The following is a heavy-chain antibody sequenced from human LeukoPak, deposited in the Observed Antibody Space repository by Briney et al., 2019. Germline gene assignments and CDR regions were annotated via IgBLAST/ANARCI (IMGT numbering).Heavy chain of an antibody. D-gene: IGHD6-19*01. CDR2: ISGSGGST. CDR3: ASGYSSGWYVY. CDR1: GFTFSSYA. Sequence: GGSLRLSCAASGFTFSSYAMSWVRQAPGEGLEWVSAISGSGGSTYYADSVKGRFTISRDNSKNTLYLQMNSLRAEDTAVYYCASGYSSGWYVYWGQGTLVTVSS. V-gene: IGHV3-23*01. J-gene: IGHJ4*02.